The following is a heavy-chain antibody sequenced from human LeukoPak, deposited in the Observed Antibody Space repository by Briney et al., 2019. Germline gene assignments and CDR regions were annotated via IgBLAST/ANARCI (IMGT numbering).Heavy chain of an antibody. Sequence: PSETLSLTCAVYGGSFSGYYWSWIRQPPGKGLEWIGEINHSGSTNYNPSLKSRVTISVDTSKSQFSLKLSSVTAADTAVYYCASGKYYYVYWGQGTLVTVSS. CDR2: INHSGST. CDR1: GGSFSGYY. D-gene: IGHD3-10*02. V-gene: IGHV4-34*01. CDR3: ASGKYYYVY. J-gene: IGHJ4*02.